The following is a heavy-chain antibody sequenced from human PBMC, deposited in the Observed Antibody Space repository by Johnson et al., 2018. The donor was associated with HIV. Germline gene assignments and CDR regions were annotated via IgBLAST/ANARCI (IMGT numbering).Heavy chain of an antibody. D-gene: IGHD6-6*01. CDR1: GFTFSSYG. Sequence: QVQLVESGGGVVQPGGSLRLSCAASGFTFSSYGMHWVRQAPGKGLEWVAFIRYDGSNKYYADSVKGRFTISRDNSKNTLYLQMNSLRAEDTAVYYCAKDVIKVIAARDDAFDIWGQGTMVTVSS. CDR2: IRYDGSNK. CDR3: AKDVIKVIAARDDAFDI. J-gene: IGHJ3*02. V-gene: IGHV3-30*02.